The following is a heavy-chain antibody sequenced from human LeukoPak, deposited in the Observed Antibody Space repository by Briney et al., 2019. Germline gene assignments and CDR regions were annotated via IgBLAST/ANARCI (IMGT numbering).Heavy chain of an antibody. CDR3: ARVSGSGPVWGYDAFDI. Sequence: GASVKVSCKASGYTFTSYYMHWVRQAPGQGLEWMGIINPSGGSTSYAQKFQGRVTMTRDMSTSTVYMELSSLRSEDTAVYYCARVSGSGPVWGYDAFDIWGQGTMVTVSS. D-gene: IGHD1-26*01. J-gene: IGHJ3*02. V-gene: IGHV1-46*01. CDR1: GYTFTSYY. CDR2: INPSGGST.